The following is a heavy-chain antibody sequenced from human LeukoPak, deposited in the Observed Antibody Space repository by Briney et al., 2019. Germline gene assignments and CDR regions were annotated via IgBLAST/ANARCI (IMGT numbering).Heavy chain of an antibody. CDR1: GFTFSSYG. Sequence: GGSLRLSCAASGFTFSSYGMHWVRQAPGKGLEWVTVMSYDGSNEYYADSVKGRFTISRDNAKNSLYLQMNSLRAEDTAVYYCARSDGSSWLYYYYYYYMDVWGKGTTVTVSS. D-gene: IGHD6-13*01. CDR3: ARSDGSSWLYYYYYYYMDV. CDR2: MSYDGSNE. V-gene: IGHV3-30*03. J-gene: IGHJ6*03.